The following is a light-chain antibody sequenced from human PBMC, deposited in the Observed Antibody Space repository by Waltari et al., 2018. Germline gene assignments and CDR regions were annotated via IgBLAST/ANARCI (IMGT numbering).Light chain of an antibody. CDR3: NSRDSRGNHYV. CDR2: GKN. CDR1: SLRSYY. Sequence: SSELTRDPAVSVGLGQTVRITCQGDSLRSYYASWYQQKPGQAPVLVIFGKNNRPAGLPDRVAGSRSGNTASLTITGAQAEDEAGYYCNSRDSRGNHYVFGTGTKVTVL. V-gene: IGLV3-19*01. J-gene: IGLJ1*01.